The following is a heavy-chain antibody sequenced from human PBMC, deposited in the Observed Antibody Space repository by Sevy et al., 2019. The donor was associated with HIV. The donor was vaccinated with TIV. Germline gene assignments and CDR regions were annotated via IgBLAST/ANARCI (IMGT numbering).Heavy chain of an antibody. V-gene: IGHV3-73*01. D-gene: IGHD6-13*01. CDR2: IRTKTHAYAT. J-gene: IGHJ4*02. CDR1: GFIFSDSS. CDR3: TRSCSSSWYPDFDY. Sequence: GGSLRLSCAASGFIFSDSSMHWVRQASGKGLEWVGHIRTKTHAYATAYGASVTGRFTISRYDLKNTAYLQMNSLKSDDTAVYYCTRSCSSSWYPDFDYWGQGTLVTVSS.